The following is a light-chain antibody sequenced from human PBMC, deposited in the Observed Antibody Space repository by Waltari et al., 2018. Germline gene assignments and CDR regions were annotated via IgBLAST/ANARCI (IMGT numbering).Light chain of an antibody. CDR2: GAS. CDR1: QSVSSN. CDR3: QQYNNWPSIT. Sequence: IVMTHSPATLSVAPGGRATLSCRASQSVSSNLAWYQQTPGQAPRLLIYGASTRATGIPARFSGSGSGTEFTLTISSMQSEDFAVYYCQQYNNWPSITFGQGTRLEIK. V-gene: IGKV3-15*01. J-gene: IGKJ5*01.